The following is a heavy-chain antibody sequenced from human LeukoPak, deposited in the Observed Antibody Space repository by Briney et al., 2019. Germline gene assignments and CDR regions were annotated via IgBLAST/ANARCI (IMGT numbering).Heavy chain of an antibody. J-gene: IGHJ4*02. CDR3: ARDDSRLDDYGDPACDY. D-gene: IGHD4-17*01. CDR1: GFTFSSYS. V-gene: IGHV3-21*01. CDR2: ISSSSSYI. Sequence: GGSLRLSCAASGFTFSSYSMNWVRQAPGKGLEWVSSISSSSSYIYYADSVKGRFTISRDNAKNSLYLQMNSLRAEDTAVYYCARDDSRLDDYGDPACDYWGQGILVTVSS.